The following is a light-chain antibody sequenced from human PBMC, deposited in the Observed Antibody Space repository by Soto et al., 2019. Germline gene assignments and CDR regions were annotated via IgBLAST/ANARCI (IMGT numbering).Light chain of an antibody. Sequence: QSALTQPPSASGSPGQSVAISCTGTSSDVGGYNYVSWYQHHPGKAPKLMIYEVSRRPSGVSDRFSGSKSGNTASLTVSGIQAEDEAYYYCSSYSGSSNGVFGGGTKLTVL. CDR2: EVS. J-gene: IGLJ3*02. CDR3: SSYSGSSNGV. V-gene: IGLV2-8*01. CDR1: SSDVGGYNY.